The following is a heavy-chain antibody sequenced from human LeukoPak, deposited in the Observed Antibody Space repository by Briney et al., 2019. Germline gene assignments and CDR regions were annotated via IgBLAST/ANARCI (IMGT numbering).Heavy chain of an antibody. CDR2: INWNGGST. CDR3: ARDSAKYQLLSNWFDP. J-gene: IGHJ5*02. CDR1: GFTFDDYG. Sequence: PGRSLRLYCAASGFTFDDYGMSWVRQAPGKGLEWVSGINWNGGSTGYADSVKGRFTISRDNAKNSLYLQMNSLRAEDTALYHCARDSAKYQLLSNWFDPWGQGTLVTVSS. V-gene: IGHV3-20*01. D-gene: IGHD2-2*01.